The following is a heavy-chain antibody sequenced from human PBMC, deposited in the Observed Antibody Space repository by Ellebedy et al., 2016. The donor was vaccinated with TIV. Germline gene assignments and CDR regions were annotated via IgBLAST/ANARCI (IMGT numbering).Heavy chain of an antibody. J-gene: IGHJ6*02. CDR2: ISGSGGST. V-gene: IGHV3-23*01. CDR1: GFTFSSYA. Sequence: PGGSLRLSCAASGFTFSSYAMSWVRQAPGKGLEWVSAISGSGGSTYYADSVKGRFTISRDNSKNTLYLQMNSLRAEDTAVYYCAKVLGAADSTYYYYYGMDVWGQGTTVTVSS. CDR3: AKVLGAADSTYYYYYGMDV. D-gene: IGHD6-13*01.